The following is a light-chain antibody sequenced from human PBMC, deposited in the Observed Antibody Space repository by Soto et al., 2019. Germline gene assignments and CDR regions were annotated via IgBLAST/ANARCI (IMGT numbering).Light chain of an antibody. J-gene: IGLJ2*01. CDR3: SSYAGYSTSVV. CDR2: EGN. CDR1: ISDVGSSNL. V-gene: IGLV2-23*01. Sequence: QSALTQPASVSGSPGQSITISCAGSISDVGSSNLVSWYQQHPGKVPKLIIYEGNRRPSGVSSRFSGSNSGKTASLTISGLQAEDEAEYYCSSYAGYSTSVVFGGGTKVTVL.